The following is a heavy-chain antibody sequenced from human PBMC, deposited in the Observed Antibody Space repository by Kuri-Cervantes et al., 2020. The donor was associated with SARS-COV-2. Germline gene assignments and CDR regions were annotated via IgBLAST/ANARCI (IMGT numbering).Heavy chain of an antibody. D-gene: IGHD2-8*02. CDR2: ISSSGSTI. Sequence: LSLTCAVSGYSISSGYYWSWIRQAPGKGLEWVSYISSSGSTIYYADSVKGRFTISRDNAKNTLYLQMNSQRAEDTAVYYRAGANTGDRGGAFDYWGQGTLVTVSS. CDR3: AGANTGDRGGAFDY. J-gene: IGHJ4*02. CDR1: GYSISSGYY. V-gene: IGHV3-11*04.